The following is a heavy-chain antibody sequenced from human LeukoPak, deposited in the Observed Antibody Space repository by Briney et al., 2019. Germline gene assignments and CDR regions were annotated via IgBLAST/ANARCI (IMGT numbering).Heavy chain of an antibody. V-gene: IGHV3-7*03. Sequence: PGGFLRLSCAASGFSFSTYWMTWVRQAPGKGLEWVANIKQDGSEKYYVDSVKGRFTISRDNAKNSLYLQINSLRVEDTAVYYCARDGTAVGINYDYWGQGTLVTVSS. CDR1: GFSFSTYW. J-gene: IGHJ4*02. CDR2: IKQDGSEK. D-gene: IGHD6-13*01. CDR3: ARDGTAVGINYDY.